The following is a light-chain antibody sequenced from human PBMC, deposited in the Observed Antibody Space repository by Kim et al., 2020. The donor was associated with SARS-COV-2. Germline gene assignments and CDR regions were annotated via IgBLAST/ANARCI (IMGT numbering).Light chain of an antibody. V-gene: IGKV1-39*01. Sequence: DIQMTQSPSSLSASVGDRVTITCRASQIVSSYLNWYQQKPGQAPKLLNYAAINLQGGVPSRFSGSGSGTDFTLAINSLQPEDFAIYYCQQTYNNHPTFGQGTKVDIK. CDR1: QIVSSY. CDR3: QQTYNNHPT. CDR2: AAI. J-gene: IGKJ1*01.